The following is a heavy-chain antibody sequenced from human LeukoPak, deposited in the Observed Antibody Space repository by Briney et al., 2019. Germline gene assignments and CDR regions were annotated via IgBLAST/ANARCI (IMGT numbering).Heavy chain of an antibody. Sequence: SETLSLTCAVYGESFSGYYWSWIRQPPGKGLEWIGEINHSGSTNYNPSLKSRVTISVDTSKNQFSLKLSSVTAADTAVYYCARGGKPQWLKVYFGYWGQGTLVTVSS. CDR2: INHSGST. CDR1: GESFSGYY. J-gene: IGHJ4*02. D-gene: IGHD6-19*01. V-gene: IGHV4-34*01. CDR3: ARGGKPQWLKVYFGY.